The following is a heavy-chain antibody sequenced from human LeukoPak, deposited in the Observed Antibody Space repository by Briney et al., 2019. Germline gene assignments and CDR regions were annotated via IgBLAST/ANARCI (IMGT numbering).Heavy chain of an antibody. Sequence: ASVKVSCKASGYTFTGYYMHWGRQAPGQGLEWMGWINPNSGGTNYAQKFQGRVTMTRDTSISTAYMELSRLRSDDTAVYYCVRDSSGYSAEYFQHWGQGTLVTVSS. CDR3: VRDSSGYSAEYFQH. J-gene: IGHJ1*01. CDR2: INPNSGGT. V-gene: IGHV1-2*02. CDR1: GYTFTGYY. D-gene: IGHD3-22*01.